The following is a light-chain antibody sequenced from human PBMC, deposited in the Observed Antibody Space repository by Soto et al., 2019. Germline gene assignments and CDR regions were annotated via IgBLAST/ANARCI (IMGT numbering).Light chain of an antibody. CDR1: SSNIGNTY. Sequence: QSVLTQPPSVSSAPGQTVTISCSGNSSNIGNTYVSWYKQLPGAATKLLTYETNRRPAGIPDRFSDSKSGTSATLAITGLQSADESDYYCGTWDTSLSAGRVFGPGTKVTVL. CDR2: ETN. J-gene: IGLJ1*01. V-gene: IGLV1-51*02. CDR3: GTWDTSLSAGRV.